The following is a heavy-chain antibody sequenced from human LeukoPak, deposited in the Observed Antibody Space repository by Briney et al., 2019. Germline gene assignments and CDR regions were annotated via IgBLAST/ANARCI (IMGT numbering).Heavy chain of an antibody. D-gene: IGHD3-22*01. CDR1: GGSIGNENW. J-gene: IGHJ4*02. CDR3: ARDSSGYPYYFDY. Sequence: PSETLSLTCAVSGGSIGNENWWSWVRQPPGKGLEWIGEIHHRGGTNYSPSLRSRVTISIDTSKNQFSLKLTSVTAADTAVYYCARDSSGYPYYFDYWGQGTLVTVSS. CDR2: IHHRGGT. V-gene: IGHV4-4*02.